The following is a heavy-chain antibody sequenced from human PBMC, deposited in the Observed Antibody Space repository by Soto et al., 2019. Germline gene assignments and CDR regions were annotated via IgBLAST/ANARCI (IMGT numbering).Heavy chain of an antibody. CDR1: GGSISSYY. CDR3: ARGSGPALWYFDY. J-gene: IGHJ4*02. Sequence: TSETLSLTCTVSGGSISSYYWSWIRQPPGKGLEWIGYIYYSGSTNYNPSLKSRVTISVDTSKNQFSLKLSSVTAADTAVYYCARGSGPALWYFDYWGQGTLVTVSS. D-gene: IGHD2-21*01. CDR2: IYYSGST. V-gene: IGHV4-59*01.